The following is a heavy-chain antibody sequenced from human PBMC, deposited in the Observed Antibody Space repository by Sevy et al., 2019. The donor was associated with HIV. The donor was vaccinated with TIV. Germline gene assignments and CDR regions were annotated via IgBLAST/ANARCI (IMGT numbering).Heavy chain of an antibody. D-gene: IGHD4-17*01. V-gene: IGHV4-30-2*01. CDR1: GGSISSGAYS. CDR2: IFHTGST. J-gene: IGHJ4*02. Sequence: SETLSLTCTVSGGSISSGAYSWNWIRQPPGKGLEWLGYIFHTGSTYYNPSLKSQVTVSVDRSKNQFSLKMTSVTAADTAVYYCVRDGGTVTTPGYFDYWGQGTLVTVSS. CDR3: VRDGGTVTTPGYFDY.